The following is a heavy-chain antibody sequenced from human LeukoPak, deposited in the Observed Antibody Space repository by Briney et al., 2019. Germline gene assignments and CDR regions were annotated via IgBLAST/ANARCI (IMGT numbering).Heavy chain of an antibody. D-gene: IGHD6-19*01. CDR1: GYTFTSYG. CDR2: ISAYNGNT. Sequence: GASVKVSCKAPGYTFTSYGISWVRQAPGQGLEWMGWISAYNGNTNYAQKLQGRITMTTDTSTSTAYMELRSLRSDDTAVYYCARVGIAVAGISYFDYWGQGTLVTVSS. CDR3: ARVGIAVAGISYFDY. J-gene: IGHJ4*02. V-gene: IGHV1-18*01.